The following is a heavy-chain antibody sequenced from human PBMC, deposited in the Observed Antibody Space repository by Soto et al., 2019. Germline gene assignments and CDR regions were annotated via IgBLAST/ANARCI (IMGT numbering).Heavy chain of an antibody. CDR1: GYTFTSYG. Sequence: ASVKVSCKASGYTFTSYGISWVRQAPGQGLEWMGWISAYNGNTNYAQKLQGRVTMTTDTSTSTAYMELRSLRSDDTAVYYCARSPTYYDILTGYHPQGGFDYWGQGTLVTVSS. D-gene: IGHD3-9*01. CDR3: ARSPTYYDILTGYHPQGGFDY. J-gene: IGHJ4*02. CDR2: ISAYNGNT. V-gene: IGHV1-18*01.